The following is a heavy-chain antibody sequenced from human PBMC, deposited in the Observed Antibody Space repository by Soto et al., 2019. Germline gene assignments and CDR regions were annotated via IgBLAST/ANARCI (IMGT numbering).Heavy chain of an antibody. D-gene: IGHD3-3*01. CDR2: IYFSGST. J-gene: IGHJ5*02. Sequence: QLQLQESGPGVVKPSETLSLTCSVSGVSIITSNYYWGWIRQPPGKGLEWIGRIYFSGSTYYNPSLRSRVASSVDLSKSQLSLKLSSVTAADTAVYYCARDGPQRPTGVVLSVTYNWFDPWGQGTLVTVSS. CDR3: ARDGPQRPTGVVLSVTYNWFDP. CDR1: GVSIITSNYY. V-gene: IGHV4-39*02.